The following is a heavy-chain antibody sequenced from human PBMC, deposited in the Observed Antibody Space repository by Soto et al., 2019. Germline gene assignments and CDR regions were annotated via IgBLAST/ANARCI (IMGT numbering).Heavy chain of an antibody. CDR2: IIPIFGTA. D-gene: IGHD2-15*01. CDR3: ARASGPDWYFDL. Sequence: VASVKVSCKASGGTFSSYAISWVRQAPGQGLEWMGGIIPIFGTANYAQKFQGRVTITADKSTSTAYMELSSLRSEDTAVYYCARASGPDWYFDLWGRGTLVTVSS. J-gene: IGHJ2*01. V-gene: IGHV1-69*06. CDR1: GGTFSSYA.